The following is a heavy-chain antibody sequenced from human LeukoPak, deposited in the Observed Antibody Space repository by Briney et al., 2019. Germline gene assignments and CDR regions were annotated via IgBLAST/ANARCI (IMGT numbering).Heavy chain of an antibody. J-gene: IGHJ4*02. CDR1: GFTVSSNS. Sequence: GSLRLSCTVSGFTVSSNSWSWVRQAPGKGLEWVSFIYSGGNTHYSDSVKGRFTTSRDNSKNTLYLQMNSLRAEDTAIYYCARRAGEYSHPYDYWGQGTLVTVSS. V-gene: IGHV3-53*01. CDR2: IYSGGNT. D-gene: IGHD2-15*01. CDR3: ARRAGEYSHPYDY.